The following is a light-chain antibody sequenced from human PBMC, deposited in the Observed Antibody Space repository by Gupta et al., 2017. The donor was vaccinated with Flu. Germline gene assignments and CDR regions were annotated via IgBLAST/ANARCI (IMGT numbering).Light chain of an antibody. V-gene: IGLV2-8*01. J-gene: IGLJ3*02. CDR2: EVS. CDR3: SSYAGSNNHWV. Sequence: QSALTQPPSASGSPGQSVPLSCTGTSSDVGGYNYVSWYQQHPGKAPKLMIYEVSKRPSGVPDRFSGSKSGNTASLTVSGLQAEDEADYYCSSYAGSNNHWVFGGGTKLTVL. CDR1: SSDVGGYNY.